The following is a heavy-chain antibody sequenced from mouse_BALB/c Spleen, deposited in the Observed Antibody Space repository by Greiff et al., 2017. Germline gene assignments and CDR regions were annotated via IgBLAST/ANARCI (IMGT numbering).Heavy chain of an antibody. CDR1: GFTFTDYY. CDR3: ARASYYGSSLAWFAY. J-gene: IGHJ3*01. Sequence: EVKLMESGGGLVQPGGSLRLSCATSGFTFTDYYMSWVRQPPGKALEWLGFIRNKANGYTTEYSASVKGRFTISRDNSQSILYLQMNTLRAEDSATYYGARASYYGSSLAWFAYWGQGTLVTVSA. CDR2: IRNKANGYTT. V-gene: IGHV7-3*02. D-gene: IGHD1-1*01.